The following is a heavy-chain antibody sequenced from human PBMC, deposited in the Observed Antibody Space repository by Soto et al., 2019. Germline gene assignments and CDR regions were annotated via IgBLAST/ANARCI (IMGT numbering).Heavy chain of an antibody. CDR1: GFTFSSYW. D-gene: IGHD5-18*01. V-gene: IGHV3-7*01. J-gene: IGHJ4*02. Sequence: GGSLRLSCAASGFTFSSYWMSWVRQAPGKGLEWVANIKQDGSEKYYVDSVKGRFTISRDNAKNSLYLQMNSLRAEDTAVYYCARIGPRGTAMVPRTFDYWGQGTLVTVSS. CDR2: IKQDGSEK. CDR3: ARIGPRGTAMVPRTFDY.